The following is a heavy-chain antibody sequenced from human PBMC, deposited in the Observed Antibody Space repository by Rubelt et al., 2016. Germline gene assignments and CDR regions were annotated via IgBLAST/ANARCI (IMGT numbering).Heavy chain of an antibody. CDR3: ARSASIAGD. CDR1: GYTFTYCS. D-gene: IGHD6-6*01. CDR2: ITLYNGNT. Sequence: QVQLGQSEAEVKKPGASVKVSCKASGYTFTYCSLHWLQQAPGQGLERMRWITLYNGNTNYAKKFQGRVNITRDMSLRTAYMGLSSLRSEDSAEYYWARSASIAGDWGQGTLVTVSS. V-gene: IGHV1-68*02. J-gene: IGHJ4*02.